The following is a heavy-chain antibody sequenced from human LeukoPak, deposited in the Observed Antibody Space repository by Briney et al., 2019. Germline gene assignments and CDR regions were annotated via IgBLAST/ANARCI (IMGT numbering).Heavy chain of an antibody. J-gene: IGHJ6*02. V-gene: IGHV4-59*08. CDR2: IYYSGST. CDR1: GGSISSYY. Sequence: SETLSLTCTVSGGSISSYYWSWIRQPPGKGLEWIGYIYYSGSTNYNPSLKSRVTISVDTSKNQFSLKLSSVTAADTAVYYCARRLLYHYGLDVWGQGTTVTVSS. D-gene: IGHD3-22*01. CDR3: ARRLLYHYGLDV.